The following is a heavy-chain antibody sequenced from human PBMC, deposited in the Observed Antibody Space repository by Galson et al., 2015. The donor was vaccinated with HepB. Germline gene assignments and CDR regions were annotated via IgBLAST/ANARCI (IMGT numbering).Heavy chain of an antibody. CDR2: IIPIFGTA. CDR1: GGTFSSYA. D-gene: IGHD2-2*01. CDR3: ARSAGIVVVPADDDAFEI. J-gene: IGHJ3*02. V-gene: IGHV1-69*01. Sequence: SCKASGGTFSSYAISWVRQAPGQGLEWMGGIIPIFGTANYAQKFQGRVTITADESTSIAYMELSSLRSEDTAVYYCARSAGIVVVPADDDAFEIWGQGTMVTASS.